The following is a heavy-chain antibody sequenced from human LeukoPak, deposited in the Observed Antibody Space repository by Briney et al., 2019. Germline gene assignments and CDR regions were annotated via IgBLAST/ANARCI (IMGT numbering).Heavy chain of an antibody. CDR3: ATRLEDWFDP. CDR1: GGSISSSSYY. D-gene: IGHD3-16*01. CDR2: IYYSGST. J-gene: IGHJ5*02. Sequence: PSETLSLTCTVSGGSISSSSYYWGWIRQPPGKGLEWIGSIYYSGSTYYNPSLKSRVTISVDTSKNQFSLKLSSVTAADTAVYYCATRLEDWFDPWGQGTLVTVSS. V-gene: IGHV4-39*01.